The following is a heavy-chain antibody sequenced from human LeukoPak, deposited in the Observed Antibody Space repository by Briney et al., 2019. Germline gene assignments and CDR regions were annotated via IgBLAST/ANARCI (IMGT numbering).Heavy chain of an antibody. J-gene: IGHJ4*02. D-gene: IGHD2-2*01. CDR1: GGSFSGYY. CDR3: AGTLADIVVVPAARPFDY. CDR2: INHSGST. Sequence: NPSETLSLTCAVYGGSFSGYYWSWIRQPPGKGLEWIGEINHSGSTDYNPSLKSRVTISVDTSKNQFSLKLSSVTAADTAVYYCAGTLADIVVVPAARPFDYWGQGTLVTASS. V-gene: IGHV4-34*01.